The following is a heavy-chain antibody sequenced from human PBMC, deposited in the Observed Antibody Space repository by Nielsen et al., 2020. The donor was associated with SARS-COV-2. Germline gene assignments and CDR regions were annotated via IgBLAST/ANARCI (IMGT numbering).Heavy chain of an antibody. CDR3: ARGSGGEFDY. CDR2: IYYSGST. CDR1: GGPISSGGYY. J-gene: IGHJ4*02. D-gene: IGHD2-15*01. V-gene: IGHV4-31*03. Sequence: LRLSCTVSGGPISSGGYYWSWIRQHPGKGLEWIGYIYYSGSTYYNPSLKSRVTISVDTSKNQFSLKLSSVTAADTAVYYCARGSGGEFDYWGQGTLVTVSS.